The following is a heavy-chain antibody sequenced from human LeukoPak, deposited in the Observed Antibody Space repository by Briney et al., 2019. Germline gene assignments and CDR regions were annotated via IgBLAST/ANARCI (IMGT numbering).Heavy chain of an antibody. D-gene: IGHD5-18*01. CDR1: GFSVDYYV. CDR3: AKDDFTTMAFDY. CDR2: ISADGGSA. J-gene: IGHJ4*02. Sequence: PGGSLRLSCAASGFSVDYYVMHWVRQTPGKGLEWVSLISADGGSAYYADSVKGRFTISRDNSKNSLHLQMNSLRTEDTALYYCAKDDFTTMAFDYWGQGTLVTVSS. V-gene: IGHV3-43*02.